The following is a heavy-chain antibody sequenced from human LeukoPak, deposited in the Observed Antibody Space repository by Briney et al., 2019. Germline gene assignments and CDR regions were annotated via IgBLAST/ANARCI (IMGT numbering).Heavy chain of an antibody. Sequence: GGSLRLSCVVSGITFSGYSMIWVRQAPGKGLEWLSFMTTSGNTIFYAESVKDRFTISRGNAMKSLYLQMNSLRDEDTAVYYCARVGGATAVTMYFEYWGQGTLVTVTS. D-gene: IGHD1-26*01. J-gene: IGHJ4*02. CDR1: GITFSGYS. CDR3: ARVGGATAVTMYFEY. CDR2: MTTSGNTI. V-gene: IGHV3-48*02.